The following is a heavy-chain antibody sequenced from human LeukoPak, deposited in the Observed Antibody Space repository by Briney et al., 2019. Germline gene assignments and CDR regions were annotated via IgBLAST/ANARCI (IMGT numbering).Heavy chain of an antibody. Sequence: SETLSLTCVVSDGSINNYYWSWIRQHPGKGLEWIGYIYYSGSTYYNPSLKSRVTISVDTSKNQFSLKLSSVTAADTAVYYCARGVNWFDPWGQGTLVTVSS. CDR3: ARGVNWFDP. J-gene: IGHJ5*02. CDR1: DGSINNYY. CDR2: IYYSGST. V-gene: IGHV4-31*11.